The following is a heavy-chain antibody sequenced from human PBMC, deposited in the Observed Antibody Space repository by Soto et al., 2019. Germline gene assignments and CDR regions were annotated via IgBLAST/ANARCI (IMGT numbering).Heavy chain of an antibody. V-gene: IGHV3-21*01. CDR3: ARDGQYPKQWLISYYFDY. J-gene: IGHJ4*02. CDR1: GFTFSTYG. D-gene: IGHD6-19*01. Sequence: GGSLRLSCVASGFTFSTYGMNWVRQDPGKGLEWVSSITSSSSYIYYADSVKGRFTISRDNAKNSLYLQMNSLRAEDTAVYYCARDGQYPKQWLISYYFDYWGQGTLVTVSS. CDR2: ITSSSSYI.